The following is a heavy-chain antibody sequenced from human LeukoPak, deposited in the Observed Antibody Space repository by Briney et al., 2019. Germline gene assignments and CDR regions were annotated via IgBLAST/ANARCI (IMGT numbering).Heavy chain of an antibody. CDR1: GYTFTSYD. V-gene: IGHV1-8*01. J-gene: IGHJ4*02. Sequence: GASVKVSCKASGYTFTSYDINWVRQATGQGLEWMGWMNPNSGNTGYTQKFQGRVTMTSDTSISTAYMELSRLGSDDVAVYYCARGGIWGSYLVHFDYWGQGTLVTVSS. CDR2: MNPNSGNT. D-gene: IGHD3-16*01. CDR3: ARGGIWGSYLVHFDY.